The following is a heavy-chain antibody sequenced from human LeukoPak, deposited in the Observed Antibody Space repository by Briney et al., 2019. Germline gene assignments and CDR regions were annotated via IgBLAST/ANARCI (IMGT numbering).Heavy chain of an antibody. CDR2: INHSGST. Sequence: SETLSLTCAVYGGSFSGYYWSWIRQPPGKGLEWIGEINHSGSTNYNPSLKSRVTISVDTSKNQFSLKLSSVAAADTAVYYCARGTDYGDYWFDPWGQGTLVTVSS. V-gene: IGHV4-34*01. CDR3: ARGTDYGDYWFDP. D-gene: IGHD4-17*01. CDR1: GGSFSGYY. J-gene: IGHJ5*02.